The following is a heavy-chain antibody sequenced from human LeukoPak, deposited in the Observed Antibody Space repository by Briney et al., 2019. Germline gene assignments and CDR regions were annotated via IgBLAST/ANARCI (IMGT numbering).Heavy chain of an antibody. CDR3: AKDRRDGYNFNPFDI. J-gene: IGHJ3*02. CDR1: GFTFSSYA. Sequence: GGSLRLSCAASGFTFSSYAMHWVRQAPGKGLEWVSAISGSGDITHYADSVKGRFTISRDNSKNTLYLQMISLRADDAALYYCAKDRRDGYNFNPFDIWGQGTTVTVSS. D-gene: IGHD5-24*01. CDR2: ISGSGDIT. V-gene: IGHV3-23*01.